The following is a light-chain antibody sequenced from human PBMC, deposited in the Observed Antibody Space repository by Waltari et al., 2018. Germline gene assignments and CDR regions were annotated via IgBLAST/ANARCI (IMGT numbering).Light chain of an antibody. CDR1: QGISSY. CDR3: QQRNSYPIT. CDR2: TAS. J-gene: IGKJ5*01. Sequence: IQLTQSPSSLSASVGDSVTITCRASQGISSYLAWYQQKPGKAPKLLIHTASTLQSGVPSRFSGSGSGTDFTRSISSLQPEDFATYYCQQRNSYPITFGQGTRLEIK. V-gene: IGKV1-9*01.